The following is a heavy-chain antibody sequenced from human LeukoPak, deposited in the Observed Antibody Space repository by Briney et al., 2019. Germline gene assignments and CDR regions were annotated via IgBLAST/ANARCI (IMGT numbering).Heavy chain of an antibody. D-gene: IGHD4-17*01. V-gene: IGHV3-21*01. Sequence: GGSLRLSCAASGFTFSSYSMNWVRQAPGKGLEWVSSISSSSYIYYADSVKGRFTISRDNAKNSLYLQMNSLRAEDTAVYYCAREDYGDYAPWYFDYWGQGTLVTISS. CDR1: GFTFSSYS. CDR2: ISSSSYI. CDR3: AREDYGDYAPWYFDY. J-gene: IGHJ4*02.